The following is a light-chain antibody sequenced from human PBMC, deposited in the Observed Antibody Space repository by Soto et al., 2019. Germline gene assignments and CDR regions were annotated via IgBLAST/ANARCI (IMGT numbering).Light chain of an antibody. J-gene: IGKJ3*01. Sequence: DIQMTQSPSSLSASVGDRVTISCRASQTISIYLNWYQQKPGKAPKLLIYTASSLEGGVPSRISGSGSGTDFTLTISSLQPEDSATYYCQQSYSTLVTFGPGTKVDVK. CDR3: QQSYSTLVT. CDR2: TAS. CDR1: QTISIY. V-gene: IGKV1-39*01.